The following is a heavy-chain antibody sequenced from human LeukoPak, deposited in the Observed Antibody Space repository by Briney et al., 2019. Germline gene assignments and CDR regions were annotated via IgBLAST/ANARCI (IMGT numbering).Heavy chain of an antibody. D-gene: IGHD2-2*01. Sequence: EASVKVSCKASGYTFTTYAMNWVRQAPGQGLEWMGWISAYNGNTNYAQKLQGRVTMTTDTSTSTAYMELRSLRSDDTAVYYCARVDVVPAASTGFDPWGQGTLVTVSS. CDR2: ISAYNGNT. CDR1: GYTFTTYA. CDR3: ARVDVVPAASTGFDP. V-gene: IGHV1-18*01. J-gene: IGHJ5*02.